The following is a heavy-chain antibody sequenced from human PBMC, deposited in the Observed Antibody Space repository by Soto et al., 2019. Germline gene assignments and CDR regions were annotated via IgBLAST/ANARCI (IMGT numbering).Heavy chain of an antibody. CDR3: ARAEEYYYDSSGYYFFLDY. CDR1: GGTFSSYA. Sequence: ASVKVSCKASGGTFSSYAISWVRQAPGQGLEWMGGIIPIFGTANYAQKFQGRVTITADESTSTAYMELSSLRSEDTAVYYCARAEEYYYDSSGYYFFLDYWGQGTLVTVSS. J-gene: IGHJ4*02. D-gene: IGHD3-22*01. V-gene: IGHV1-69*13. CDR2: IIPIFGTA.